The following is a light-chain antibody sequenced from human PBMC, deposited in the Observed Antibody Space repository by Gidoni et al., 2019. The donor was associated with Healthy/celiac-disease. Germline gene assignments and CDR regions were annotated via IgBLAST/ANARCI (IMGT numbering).Light chain of an antibody. Sequence: SALTHPPSLSGAPGQRVPISCTGSSSYIGAGYDVHWYQQLPGTAPKLLTYGNSNRPSGVPDRFSGSKSGTSASLAITGLQAEDEADYYCQSYDSSLSGEGVFGGGTKLTV. V-gene: IGLV1-40*01. CDR2: GNS. CDR1: SSYIGAGYD. CDR3: QSYDSSLSGEGV. J-gene: IGLJ2*01.